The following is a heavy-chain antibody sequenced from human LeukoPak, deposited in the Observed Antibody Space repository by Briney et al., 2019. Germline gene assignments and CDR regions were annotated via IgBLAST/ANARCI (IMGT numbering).Heavy chain of an antibody. CDR2: INHSGST. V-gene: IGHV4-34*01. Sequence: PSETLSLTCAVYGGSFSGYYWSWIRQPPGKGLEWIGEINHSGSTNYNPSLKSRVTISVDTSKNQFSLKLSSVTAADTAVYYCARPTWLVIRNDAFDIWGQGTMVTVSS. CDR1: GGSFSGYY. CDR3: ARPTWLVIRNDAFDI. D-gene: IGHD6-19*01. J-gene: IGHJ3*02.